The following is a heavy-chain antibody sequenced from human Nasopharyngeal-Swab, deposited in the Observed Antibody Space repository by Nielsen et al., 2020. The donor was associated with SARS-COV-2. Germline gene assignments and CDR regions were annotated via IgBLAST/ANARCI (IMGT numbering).Heavy chain of an antibody. CDR3: ARGGMGAVDY. V-gene: IGHV3-74*01. CDR2: ISTDGSHT. Sequence: GGSLRLSCAASGFTFRNHWMHWVRQAPGRGLVWVSYISTDGSHTTSADHVKGRFTISRDDAKNMLYLQMNSLRAEDTAVYYCARGGMGAVDYWGQGTLVTVSS. CDR1: GFTFRNHW. J-gene: IGHJ4*02. D-gene: IGHD1-26*01.